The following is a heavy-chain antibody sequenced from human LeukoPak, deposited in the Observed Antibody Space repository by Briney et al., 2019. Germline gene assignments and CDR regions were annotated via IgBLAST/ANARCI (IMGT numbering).Heavy chain of an antibody. CDR3: ARTYSGRSYYFDC. Sequence: PSETLSLTCTGSGGSISSFHWSWIRQPPGKGLEHIGNIYDSGSTYYNPSLKSRVTISVDTSKNQFSLKLSSVTAADTAVYYCARTYSGRSYYFDCWGQGTLVTVSS. D-gene: IGHD1-26*01. CDR2: IYDSGST. V-gene: IGHV4-59*01. J-gene: IGHJ4*02. CDR1: GGSISSFH.